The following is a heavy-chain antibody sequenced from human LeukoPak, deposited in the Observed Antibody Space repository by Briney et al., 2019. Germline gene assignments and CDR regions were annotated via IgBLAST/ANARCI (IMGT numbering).Heavy chain of an antibody. V-gene: IGHV4-59*01. CDR2: SYYSGST. CDR3: AREFGVAGGSGTYDAFDI. J-gene: IGHJ3*02. CDR1: GGSISSYY. Sequence: SETLSLTCTVSGGSISSYYWSLIRQPPGKGLEWIEYSYYSGSTNYNPSLKSRVTISVDTSKNQFSLKLSSVTAADTAVYYCAREFGVAGGSGTYDAFDIWGQGTMVTVSS. D-gene: IGHD3-3*01.